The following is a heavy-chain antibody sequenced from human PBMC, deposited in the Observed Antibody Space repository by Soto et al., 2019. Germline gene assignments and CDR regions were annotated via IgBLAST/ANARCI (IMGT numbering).Heavy chain of an antibody. CDR1: GFTFSSYD. CDR3: ARGPRVYCISTSCYPFDY. Sequence: HPGGSLRLSCAASGFTFSSYDMHWVRQATGEGLEWVAAIGIAGDTYYADSVKGRFTISRDNSKNTLYLQMNSLRAEDTAVYYCARGPRVYCISTSCYPFDYWGQGTLVTVSS. J-gene: IGHJ4*02. CDR2: IGIAGDT. V-gene: IGHV3-13*04. D-gene: IGHD2-2*01.